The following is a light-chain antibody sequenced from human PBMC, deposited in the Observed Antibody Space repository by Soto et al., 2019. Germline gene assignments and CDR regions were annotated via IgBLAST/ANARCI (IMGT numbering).Light chain of an antibody. V-gene: IGLV7-46*01. CDR1: TGTLTSGHF. J-gene: IGLJ3*02. CDR2: DTS. CDR3: QAYDYSLTASV. Sequence: QAVVTQEPSLTVSPGGTVTLTCASSTGTLTSGHFPYWFQQKPGQAPRALIFDTSNRHSWTPARFSGSLLGGKAALTLSGAQPDDEADYYCQAYDYSLTASVFGGGTQLTVL.